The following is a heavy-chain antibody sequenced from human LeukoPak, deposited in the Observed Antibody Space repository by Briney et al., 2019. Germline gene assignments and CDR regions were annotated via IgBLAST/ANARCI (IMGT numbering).Heavy chain of an antibody. V-gene: IGHV3-48*04. CDR2: INIGGTNT. Sequence: GGSLRLSCAASGFSFSSYAMSWVRQAPGKGLEWLSYINIGGTNTHYADSVKGRFTISRDNAKKSLYLEMNNLRAEDTAVYYCATDGAGFDTWGQGVLVTVSS. J-gene: IGHJ5*02. CDR1: GFSFSSYA. CDR3: ATDGAGFDT.